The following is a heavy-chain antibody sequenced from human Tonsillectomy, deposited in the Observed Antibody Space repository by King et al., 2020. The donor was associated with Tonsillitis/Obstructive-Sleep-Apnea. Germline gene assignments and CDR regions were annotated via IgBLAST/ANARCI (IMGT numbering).Heavy chain of an antibody. CDR1: GYTFTNYY. D-gene: IGHD6-13*01. CDR2: INPSDGFT. V-gene: IGHV1-46*01. J-gene: IGHJ6*02. Sequence: QLVQSGAEVKKPGASVKVSCETSGYTFTNYYIHWVRQAPGQGLEWMGIINPSDGFTNYAQKFQGRVTMTSDTSSSTLYMELSSLRSEDTGVYYGARERDGKQQTAGLDVWGQGTTVTVSS. CDR3: ARERDGKQQTAGLDV.